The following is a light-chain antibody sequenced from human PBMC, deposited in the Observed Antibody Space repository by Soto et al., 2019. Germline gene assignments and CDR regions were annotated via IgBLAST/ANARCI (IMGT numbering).Light chain of an antibody. CDR2: LNSDGSH. CDR1: SWHSSYA. V-gene: IGLV4-69*01. Sequence: QLVLTQSPSASASLGASVKLTCTLSSWHSSYAIAWHQQQPEKGPRYLMKLNSDGSHSKGDGIPDRFSGSSSGAERYLTISSLQSEDEADYYCQTWGTGIHYVFGTGTKVTVL. CDR3: QTWGTGIHYV. J-gene: IGLJ1*01.